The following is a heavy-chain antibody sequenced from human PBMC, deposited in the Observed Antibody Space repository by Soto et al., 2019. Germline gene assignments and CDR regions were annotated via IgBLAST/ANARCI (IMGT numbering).Heavy chain of an antibody. V-gene: IGHV1-8*01. CDR3: ARAKVGIHRKSHYYYYHMDV. CDR2: MNPNSGNT. CDR1: GYTFTSYD. D-gene: IGHD1-26*01. Sequence: ASVKVSCKASGYTFTSYDINWVRQATGQGLEWMGWMNPNSGNTGYAQKFQGRVTMTRNTSISTAYMELSSLRSEDTAVYYCARAKVGIHRKSHYYYYHMDVWGKGTTVTVSS. J-gene: IGHJ6*03.